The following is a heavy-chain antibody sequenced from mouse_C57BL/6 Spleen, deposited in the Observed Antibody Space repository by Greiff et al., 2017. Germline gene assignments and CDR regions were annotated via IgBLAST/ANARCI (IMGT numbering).Heavy chain of an antibody. CDR3: ARSSPIYYDYDYFDY. CDR1: GYTFTSYW. Sequence: QVQLQQPGAELVRPGSSLKLSCKASGYTFTSYWMDWVKQRPGQGLEWIGNIYPSDSETHYNQKFKDKATLTVDKSSSTAYMQLSSLTSEDSAVYSCARSSPIYYDYDYFDYWGQGTTLTVSS. V-gene: IGHV1-61*01. D-gene: IGHD2-4*01. J-gene: IGHJ2*01. CDR2: IYPSDSET.